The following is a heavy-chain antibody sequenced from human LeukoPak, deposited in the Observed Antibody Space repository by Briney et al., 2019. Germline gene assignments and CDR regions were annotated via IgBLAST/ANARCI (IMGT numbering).Heavy chain of an antibody. CDR2: IYYSGST. V-gene: IGHV4-30-4*01. Sequence: PSETLSLTCTVSGGSISSGDYYWSWIRQPPGKGLEWIGYIYYSGSTYYNPSLKSRVTISVDTSKNQFSLKLSSVTAADTAVYYCARVNGNWNYVRAFDIWGQGTMVTVSS. D-gene: IGHD1-7*01. J-gene: IGHJ3*02. CDR1: GGSISSGDYY. CDR3: ARVNGNWNYVRAFDI.